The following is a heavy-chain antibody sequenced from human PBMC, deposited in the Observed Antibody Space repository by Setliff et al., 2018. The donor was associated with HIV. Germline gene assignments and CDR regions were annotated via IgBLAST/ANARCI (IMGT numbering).Heavy chain of an antibody. CDR3: TRDRAPRQLWGYYYGMDV. Sequence: GGSLRLSCTGSGFTFGDYAMTWVRQAPGKGLEWVSFIRSKAYGVTTEYAASVKGRFTISRDDSKSIAYLQMNSLKTEDTAVYYCTRDRAPRQLWGYYYGMDVWGQGTTVTVSS. CDR1: GFTFGDYA. CDR2: IRSKAYGVTT. V-gene: IGHV3-49*04. J-gene: IGHJ6*02. D-gene: IGHD5-18*01.